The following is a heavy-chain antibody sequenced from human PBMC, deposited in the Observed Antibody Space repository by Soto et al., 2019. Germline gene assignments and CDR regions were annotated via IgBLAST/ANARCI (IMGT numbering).Heavy chain of an antibody. J-gene: IGHJ4*02. CDR2: ISYDGSNQ. CDR3: SKDQASGQGSFDS. CDR1: GFTFNIYG. Sequence: LRLSCSASGFTFNIYGMHWVRQAPDKGLEWVALISYDGSNQYYADSVKGRFTISRDNSKNTLFLQMNSLRADDTAVYYCSKDQASGQGSFDSWGQGTLVTVSS. V-gene: IGHV3-30*18.